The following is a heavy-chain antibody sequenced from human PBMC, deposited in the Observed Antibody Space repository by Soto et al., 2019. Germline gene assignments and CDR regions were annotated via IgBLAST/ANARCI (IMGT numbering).Heavy chain of an antibody. J-gene: IGHJ4*02. V-gene: IGHV3-23*01. CDR3: AKRRGAGGHFDY. Sequence: DVQLLESGGGLVQPEGSLRLSCAASGFTFSSYAMGWVRQGPGKGLEWVAVVSIGGRTHYADSVRGRFTISRDNSKNTLSLQMNVLIGEETAVYFCAKRRGAGGHFDYWGQGALVSVSS. D-gene: IGHD2-15*01. CDR1: GFTFSSYA. CDR2: VSIGGRT.